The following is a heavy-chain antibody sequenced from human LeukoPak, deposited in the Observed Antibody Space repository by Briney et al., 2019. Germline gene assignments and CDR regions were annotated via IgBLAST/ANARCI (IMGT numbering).Heavy chain of an antibody. V-gene: IGHV4-61*02. D-gene: IGHD4-23*01. CDR3: ARLGSPRYYGGNSSFDP. CDR2: ICTSGST. J-gene: IGHJ5*02. Sequence: PSETLSLTCTVSGGSISSGSYYWSWIRQPAGKGLEWIGRICTSGSTNYNPSLKSRVTISVDTSKNQFSLKLSSVTAADTAVYYCARLGSPRYYGGNSSFDPWGQGTLVTVSS. CDR1: GGSISSGSYY.